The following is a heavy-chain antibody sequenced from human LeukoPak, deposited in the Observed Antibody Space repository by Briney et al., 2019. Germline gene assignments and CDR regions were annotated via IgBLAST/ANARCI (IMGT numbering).Heavy chain of an antibody. D-gene: IGHD2-15*01. J-gene: IGHJ4*02. CDR2: ISWNSGSI. CDR1: GFTFDDYA. V-gene: IGHV3-9*03. CDR3: ARSGYCSGGSCYPFDY. Sequence: GGSLRLSCAASGFTFDDYAMHWVRQAPGQGLEWVSGISWNSGSIGYADSVKGRFTISRDNAKNSLYLQMNSLRAEDMALYYCARSGYCSGGSCYPFDYWGQGTLVTVSS.